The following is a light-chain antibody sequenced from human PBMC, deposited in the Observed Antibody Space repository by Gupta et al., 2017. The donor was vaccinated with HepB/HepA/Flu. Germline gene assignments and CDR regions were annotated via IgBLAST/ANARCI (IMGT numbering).Light chain of an antibody. CDR3: SSYAGSYTGV. Sequence: QSALTQPRSVSGSPGQSVTISCTGTSSDVGGYNYVSWYQQHPGKAPKLMIYDVTKRPSGVPGRFSGSKSGNTASLTISGLQAEDEADYYCSSYAGSYTGVFGGGTKL. CDR1: SSDVGGYNY. J-gene: IGLJ3*02. CDR2: DVT. V-gene: IGLV2-11*01.